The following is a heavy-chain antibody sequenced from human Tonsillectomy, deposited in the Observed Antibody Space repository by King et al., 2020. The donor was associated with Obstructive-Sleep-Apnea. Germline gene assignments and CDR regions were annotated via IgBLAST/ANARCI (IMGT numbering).Heavy chain of an antibody. CDR2: IFYSGST. CDR3: ARENAYYDSSGYYYAGSSPDY. CDR1: GGSISSGDYY. J-gene: IGHJ4*02. V-gene: IGHV4-30-4*01. Sequence: QLQESGPGLVKPSQTLSLTCTVSGGSISSGDYYWSWIRQPPGKGLEWIGYIFYSGSTYYNPSLKIRVTMSVDTSKNQFSLKLGSVTAADTAVYYCARENAYYDSSGYYYAGSSPDYWGQGTLVTVSS. D-gene: IGHD3-22*01.